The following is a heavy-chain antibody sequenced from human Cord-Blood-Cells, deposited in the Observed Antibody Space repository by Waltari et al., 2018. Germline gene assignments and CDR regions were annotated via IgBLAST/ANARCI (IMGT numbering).Heavy chain of an antibody. CDR2: IIPIFGTA. J-gene: IGHJ3*02. Sequence: QVQLVQSVAEVKKPGSSVKVSCKASGGTFSSYAISWVRPAPGQGLEWLGGIIPIFGTANYAQKFQGRVTITADESTSTAYMELSSLRSEDTAVYYCAREALEYSSSGGAFDIWGQGTMVTVSS. CDR3: AREALEYSSSGGAFDI. V-gene: IGHV1-69*12. CDR1: GGTFSSYA. D-gene: IGHD6-6*01.